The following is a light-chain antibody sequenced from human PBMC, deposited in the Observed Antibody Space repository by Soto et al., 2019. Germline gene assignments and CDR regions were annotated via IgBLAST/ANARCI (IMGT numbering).Light chain of an antibody. V-gene: IGLV2-8*01. CDR1: SSDVGGYNY. CDR2: EVT. Sequence: QSVLTQPPSASGSPGQSLTISCTGTSSDVGGYNYVSWYQQRPGKAPKLVIYEVTKRPSGVPDRFSGSKSGTASLTVSGLQADDEAEYYCASYAGTKLFVFGSGTKVTVL. CDR3: ASYAGTKLFV. J-gene: IGLJ1*01.